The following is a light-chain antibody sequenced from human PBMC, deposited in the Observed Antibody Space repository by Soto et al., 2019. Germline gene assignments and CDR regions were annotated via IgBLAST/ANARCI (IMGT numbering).Light chain of an antibody. CDR3: QQSYSTPHWT. CDR2: AAS. CDR1: QSISSY. Sequence: DIQMTQSPSTLSASVGDRVTITCRASQSISSYLNWYQQKPGQAPKLLVYAASSLQSGVPSRFSGSGSGTDFTLTISSLQPEDFATYYCQQSYSTPHWTFGQGTKVDIK. V-gene: IGKV1-39*01. J-gene: IGKJ1*01.